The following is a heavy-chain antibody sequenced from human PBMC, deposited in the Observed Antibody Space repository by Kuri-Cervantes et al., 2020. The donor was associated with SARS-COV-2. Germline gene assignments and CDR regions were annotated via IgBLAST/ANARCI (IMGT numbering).Heavy chain of an antibody. D-gene: IGHD2-2*02. J-gene: IGHJ4*02. CDR1: GFSFSSDA. CDR2: MSHDGSSI. V-gene: IGHV3-30*04. CDR3: AKDGCSSTSCYMGYYFDY. Sequence: GESLKISCEASGFSFSSDAMHWVRQTPGKGLEWVALMSHDGSSIYYADSVKGRFTISRDNSKNTLYLQMNSLRAEDTAVYYCAKDGCSSTSCYMGYYFDYWGQGTLVTVSS.